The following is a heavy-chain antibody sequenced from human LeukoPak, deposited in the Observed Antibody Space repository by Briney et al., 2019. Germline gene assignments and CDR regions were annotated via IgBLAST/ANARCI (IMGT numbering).Heavy chain of an antibody. D-gene: IGHD5-18*01. J-gene: IGHJ4*02. Sequence: PGGSLRLSCAASGFTFSDYYMSWVRQAPGKGLEWVANIKQDGSQKSYVDSVKGRFTISRDNANNLLYLQMNSLRAEDTAVYYCARHLSGVTGYTYGRGIDYWGQGTLVTVSS. CDR2: IKQDGSQK. V-gene: IGHV3-7*01. CDR3: ARHLSGVTGYTYGRGIDY. CDR1: GFTFSDYY.